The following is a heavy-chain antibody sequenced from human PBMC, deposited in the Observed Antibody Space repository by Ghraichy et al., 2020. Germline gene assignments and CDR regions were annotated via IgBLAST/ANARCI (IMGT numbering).Heavy chain of an antibody. CDR1: GFIFSNFG. V-gene: IGHV3-30*02. CDR3: GKDSSNWGLDH. D-gene: IGHD7-27*01. CDR2: IRYDGSNE. J-gene: IGHJ4*02. Sequence: GGSLRLSCAASGFIFSNFGMHWVRQAPGQGLEWVAFIRYDGSNEYYADSVKGRFTISKDNSKNTLYLNLNSLRAEDTAVYHCGKDSSNWGLDHWGQGTLVAVSS.